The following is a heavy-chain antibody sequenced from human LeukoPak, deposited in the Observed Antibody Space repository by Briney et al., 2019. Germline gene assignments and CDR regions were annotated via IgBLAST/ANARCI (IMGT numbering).Heavy chain of an antibody. CDR3: ARGSTYYDSSGQVPFDY. CDR1: GFTFSSYS. Sequence: PGGSLRLSCAASGFTFSSYSMNWVRQAPGMGLEWGSYISGSSSTIYYADSVKGRFTISRDNGKNTLYLQMNSLRAEDTAVYYCARGSTYYDSSGQVPFDYWGQGTLVTVSS. V-gene: IGHV3-48*01. J-gene: IGHJ4*02. CDR2: ISGSSSTI. D-gene: IGHD3-22*01.